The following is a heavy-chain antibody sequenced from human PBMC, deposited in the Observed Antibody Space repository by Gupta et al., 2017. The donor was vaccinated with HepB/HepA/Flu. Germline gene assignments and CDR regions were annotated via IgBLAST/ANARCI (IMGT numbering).Heavy chain of an antibody. J-gene: IGHJ5*02. Sequence: QVQLQQWGAGLLKPSETLSLTCAVYGGSFSGYYWSWIRQPPGKGLEWIGEINHRGSTNYNPSLKSRVTISVDTSKNQFSLKLSSVTAADTAVYYCARGSGGDIVVVPAASWFDPWGQGTLVTVSS. D-gene: IGHD2-2*01. CDR3: ARGSGGDIVVVPAASWFDP. CDR1: GGSFSGYY. CDR2: INHRGST. V-gene: IGHV4-34*01.